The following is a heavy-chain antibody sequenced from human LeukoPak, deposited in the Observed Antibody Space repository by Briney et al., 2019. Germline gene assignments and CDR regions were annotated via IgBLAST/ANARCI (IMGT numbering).Heavy chain of an antibody. CDR1: GYTFTSYG. CDR2: ISAYNGNT. D-gene: IGHD3-16*02. J-gene: IGHJ3*02. V-gene: IGHV1-18*04. Sequence: GASVKVSCKASGYTFTSYGISWLRQAPGQGLEWMGWISAYNGNTNYAQKLQGRVSITTDTSTSTAYMELRSLRSDDTAVYYCARPLYDYGWGSYRSIPDAFDIWGQGTIVTVSS. CDR3: ARPLYDYGWGSYRSIPDAFDI.